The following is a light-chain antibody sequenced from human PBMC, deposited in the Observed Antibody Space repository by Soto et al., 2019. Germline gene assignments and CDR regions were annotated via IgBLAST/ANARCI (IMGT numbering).Light chain of an antibody. CDR2: EGS. CDR1: SSDVGSYNL. J-gene: IGLJ3*02. Sequence: QSVLTQPASVSGSPGQSITIPCTGTSSDVGSYNLVSWYQQHPGKAPKLMIYEGSKRPSGVSNRFSGSKSGNTASLTISGLQAEDEADYYCAAWDDSLNGRGVFGGGTKVTVL. V-gene: IGLV2-23*01. CDR3: AAWDDSLNGRGV.